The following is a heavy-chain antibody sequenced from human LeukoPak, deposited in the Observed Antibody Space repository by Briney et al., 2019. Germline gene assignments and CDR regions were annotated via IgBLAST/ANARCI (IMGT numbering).Heavy chain of an antibody. Sequence: GGSLRLSCAASGFIFSSYGMHWVRQAPGKGLEWLAVISYDGSKKYYVDSVKGRFTISRDNSKNTLYMEMSSLRPEDTAVYYCARDRSGSYFDYWGQGTLVTVSS. CDR1: GFIFSSYG. V-gene: IGHV3-30*03. CDR3: ARDRSGSYFDY. J-gene: IGHJ4*02. CDR2: ISYDGSKK. D-gene: IGHD1-26*01.